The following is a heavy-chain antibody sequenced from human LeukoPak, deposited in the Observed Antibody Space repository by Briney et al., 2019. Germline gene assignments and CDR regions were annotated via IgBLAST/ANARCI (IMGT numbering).Heavy chain of an antibody. CDR1: GFTFSSYA. CDR2: ISGSGGST. V-gene: IGHV3-23*01. D-gene: IGHD3-10*01. J-gene: IGHJ6*02. Sequence: GGSLRLSCAASGFTFSSYAMSWVRQAPGKGLEWVSAISGSGGSTYYADSVKGRFTISRDNAKNSLYLQMNSLRAEDTAVHYCARDFAMVRGWVPHYYYGMDVWGQGTTVTVSS. CDR3: ARDFAMVRGWVPHYYYGMDV.